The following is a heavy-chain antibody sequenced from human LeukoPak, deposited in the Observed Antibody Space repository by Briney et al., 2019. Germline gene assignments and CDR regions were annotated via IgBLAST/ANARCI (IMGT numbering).Heavy chain of an antibody. CDR1: GFTFDNYV. V-gene: IGHV3-23*01. CDR2: ISASFANT. J-gene: IGHJ6*03. Sequence: GGSLRLSCAASGFTFDNYVMAWIRQAPGKGLEWVSTISASFANTYSADSVKGRFTISRDNSKSTLYLQMNSLRAEDTAVYYCAKDLFSGPGRAGNMDVWGKGTTVTVSS. CDR3: AKDLFSGPGRAGNMDV. D-gene: IGHD3-10*01.